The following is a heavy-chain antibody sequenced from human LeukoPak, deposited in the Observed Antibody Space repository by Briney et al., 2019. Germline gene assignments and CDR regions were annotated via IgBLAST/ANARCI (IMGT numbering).Heavy chain of an antibody. D-gene: IGHD1-26*01. J-gene: IGHJ3*02. CDR3: AGDGVGANPSNAFDI. CDR2: IRGSGTTI. Sequence: HPGGSLRLSCAASGFTFSSYEMNWVRQAPGKGLEWVSYIRGSGTTIYYADSVKGRFTISRDNAKSSLYLQMNSLRAEDTAVYYCAGDGVGANPSNAFDIWGQGTMVTVSS. CDR1: GFTFSSYE. V-gene: IGHV3-48*03.